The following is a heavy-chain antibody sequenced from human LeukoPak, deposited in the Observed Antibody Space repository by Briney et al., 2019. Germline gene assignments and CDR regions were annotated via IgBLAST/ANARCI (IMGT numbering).Heavy chain of an antibody. CDR3: ARVNSSGWYNWFDP. V-gene: IGHV4-61*02. Sequence: SQTLSLTCTVSGGSISSGSYYWSWIRQPAGKGLEWIGRIYTSGSTNYNPSLKSRVTISVDTSKNQFSLKLSSVTAADTAVYYCARVNSSGWYNWFDPWGQGTLVTVSS. CDR2: IYTSGST. D-gene: IGHD6-19*01. J-gene: IGHJ5*02. CDR1: GGSISSGSYY.